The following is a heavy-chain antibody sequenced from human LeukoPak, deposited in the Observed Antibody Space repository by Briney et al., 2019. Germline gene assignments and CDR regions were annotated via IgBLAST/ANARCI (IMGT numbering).Heavy chain of an antibody. CDR1: GGSISSSSYY. CDR3: ARRVGWSGYYFFDP. J-gene: IGHJ5*02. V-gene: IGHV4-39*07. CDR2: IYYSGST. D-gene: IGHD3-3*01. Sequence: SETLSLTCTVSGGSISSSSYYWGWIRQPPGKGLEWIGSIYYSGSTYYNPSLKSRVTISVDTSKNQFSLKLSSVTAADTAVYYCARRVGWSGYYFFDPWGQGTLVTVSS.